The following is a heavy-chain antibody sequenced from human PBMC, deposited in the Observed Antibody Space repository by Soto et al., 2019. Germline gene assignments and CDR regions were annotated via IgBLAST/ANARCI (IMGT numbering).Heavy chain of an antibody. CDR3: ARASSSPRDYYYYYGMDV. V-gene: IGHV5-51*01. D-gene: IGHD6-6*01. J-gene: IGHJ6*02. Sequence: ESLKISCKGSGYSFTSYWIGWVRQMPGKGLEWMGIIYPGDSDTRYSPSFQGQVTISADKSISTAYLQWSSLKASDTAMYYCARASSSPRDYYYYYGMDVWGQGTTVPSP. CDR2: IYPGDSDT. CDR1: GYSFTSYW.